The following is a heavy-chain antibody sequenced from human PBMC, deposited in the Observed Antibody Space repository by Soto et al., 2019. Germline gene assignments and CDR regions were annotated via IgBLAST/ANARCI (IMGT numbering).Heavy chain of an antibody. V-gene: IGHV4-61*01. CDR1: GASVSSGSND. J-gene: IGHJ4*02. CDR3: SRYYSSRFGGSVIGFDY. CDR2: IYYSGST. Sequence: QVQLEESGPGLMKPSETLSLTCTVSGASVSSGSNDWGWIRKPPGKGLEWIGYIYYSGSTSYNPSLKMRVNISADTSKNQFSLKLSSVTAADTAVYYCSRYYSSRFGGSVIGFDYRGQGTLVTVSS. D-gene: IGHD2-21*01.